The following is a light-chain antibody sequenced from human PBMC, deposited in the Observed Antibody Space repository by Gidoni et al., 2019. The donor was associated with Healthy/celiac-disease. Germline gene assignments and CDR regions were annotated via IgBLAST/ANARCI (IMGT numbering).Light chain of an antibody. CDR1: QSVSSSY. Sequence: EIVLTQSPGTLSLSPGERATLSCRASQSVSSSYLAWYQQKPGQAPRLLIYGASSRATGIPDRFSGSGSGTDFTLTISRLEPEDFAVYYCQQYALTFGEGPRWRSN. CDR2: GAS. J-gene: IGKJ4*01. V-gene: IGKV3-20*01. CDR3: QQYALT.